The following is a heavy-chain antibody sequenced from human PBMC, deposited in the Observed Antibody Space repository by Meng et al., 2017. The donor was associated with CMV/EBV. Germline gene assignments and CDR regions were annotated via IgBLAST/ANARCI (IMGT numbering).Heavy chain of an antibody. CDR1: YTFTSYY. D-gene: IGHD3-3*01. CDR3: ARARRSLFGVVHYYFDY. Sequence: YTFTSYYMHWVRQAPGQVLEWMGIINPSGGSTSYAQKFQGGVTMTRDTSTSTAYMELSNLRSEDTAVYYCARARRSLFGVVHYYFDYWGQGTLVTVSS. CDR2: INPSGGST. J-gene: IGHJ4*02. V-gene: IGHV1-46*01.